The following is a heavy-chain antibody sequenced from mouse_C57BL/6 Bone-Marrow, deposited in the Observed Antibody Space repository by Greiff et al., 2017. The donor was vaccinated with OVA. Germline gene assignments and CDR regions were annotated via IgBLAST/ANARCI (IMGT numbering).Heavy chain of an antibody. CDR2: IYPRSGNT. J-gene: IGHJ2*01. Sequence: VQRVESGAELARPGASVKLSCKASGYTFTSYGISWVKQRTGQGLEWIGEIYPRSGNTYYNEKFKGKATLTADKSSSTAYMELRSLTSEDSAVYFCALTGVYYGSSRDYWGQGTTLTVSS. CDR1: GYTFTSYG. D-gene: IGHD1-1*01. V-gene: IGHV1-81*01. CDR3: ALTGVYYGSSRDY.